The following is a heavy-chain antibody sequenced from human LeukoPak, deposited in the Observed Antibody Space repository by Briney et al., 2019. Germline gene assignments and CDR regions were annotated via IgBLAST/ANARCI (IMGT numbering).Heavy chain of an antibody. J-gene: IGHJ5*02. D-gene: IGHD1-26*01. CDR3: ARGPSGSYFRFDP. V-gene: IGHV1-69*05. CDR2: IIPIFGTA. CDR1: GGTFSSYA. Sequence: SVKVSCKASGGTFSSYAISWVRRAPGQGLEWMGGIIPIFGTANYAQKFQGRVTITTDESTSTAYMELSSLRPEDTAVYYCARGPSGSYFRFDPWGQGTLVTVSS.